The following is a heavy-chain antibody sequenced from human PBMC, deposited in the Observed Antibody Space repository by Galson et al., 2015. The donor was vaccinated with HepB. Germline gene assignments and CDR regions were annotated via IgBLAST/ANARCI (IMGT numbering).Heavy chain of an antibody. J-gene: IGHJ5*02. D-gene: IGHD6-19*01. CDR3: ARDGYSSGWYVFDSTSGWFDP. Sequence: SLRLSCAASGFTFSSYGMHWVRQAPGKGLEWVAVIWYDGSNTYYADSVKGRFTISRDNSKNTLYLQMNSLRAEDTAVYYCARDGYSSGWYVFDSTSGWFDPWGQGTLVTVSS. V-gene: IGHV3-33*01. CDR2: IWYDGSNT. CDR1: GFTFSSYG.